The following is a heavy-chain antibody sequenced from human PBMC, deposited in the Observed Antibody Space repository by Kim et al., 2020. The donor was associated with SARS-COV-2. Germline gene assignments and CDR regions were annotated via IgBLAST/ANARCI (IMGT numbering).Heavy chain of an antibody. Sequence: GGSLRLSCAASGLTFSSYWMSWVRQAPGKGLEWVANIKQDGSEKYYVDSVKGRFTISRDNAKNSLYLQMNSLRAEDTAVYYCARGGWYHGYWGQGTLVTVSS. J-gene: IGHJ4*02. CDR2: IKQDGSEK. CDR1: GLTFSSYW. V-gene: IGHV3-7*04. D-gene: IGHD6-19*01. CDR3: ARGGWYHGY.